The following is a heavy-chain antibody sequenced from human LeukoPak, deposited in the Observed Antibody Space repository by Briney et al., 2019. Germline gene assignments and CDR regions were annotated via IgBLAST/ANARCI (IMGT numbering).Heavy chain of an antibody. Sequence: SETLSLTCTVSGGSISSGDYYWSWIRQPPGKGLEWIGYIYYSGSTYYNPSLKSRVTISVDTSKNQFSLKLSSVTAADTAVYYCASRSLWLRAFDIWGQGTMVTVSS. D-gene: IGHD3-10*01. V-gene: IGHV4-30-4*01. J-gene: IGHJ3*02. CDR2: IYYSGST. CDR1: GGSISSGDYY. CDR3: ASRSLWLRAFDI.